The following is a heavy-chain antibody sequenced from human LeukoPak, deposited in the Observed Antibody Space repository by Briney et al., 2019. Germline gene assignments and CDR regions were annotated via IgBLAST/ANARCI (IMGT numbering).Heavy chain of an antibody. CDR1: GGSISSNTYY. CDR2: IYYSGST. Sequence: SSETLSLTCTVSGGSISSNTYYWGWIRQPPGKGLEWIGNIYYSGSTYYNPSLNSRVTISVDTSNNQFSLKLSPVTAADTAVYYCARDVPFYYGSGSYFPRYYYIDVWGKGTTVTVSS. V-gene: IGHV4-39*07. D-gene: IGHD3-10*01. CDR3: ARDVPFYYGSGSYFPRYYYIDV. J-gene: IGHJ6*03.